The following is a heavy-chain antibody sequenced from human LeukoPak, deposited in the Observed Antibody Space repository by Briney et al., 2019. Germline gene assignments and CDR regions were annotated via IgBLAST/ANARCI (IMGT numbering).Heavy chain of an antibody. J-gene: IGHJ2*01. D-gene: IGHD3-22*01. V-gene: IGHV3-23*01. CDR3: AKGRITMIVDDWYFDL. CDR1: GFTFSDYS. CDR2: ISGSGGPT. Sequence: SGGSLRLSCAASGFTFSDYSMNWVRQAPGKGLEWLSSISGSGGPTYYADSVKGRFTISRDNSKNTLYLQMNSLRAEDTGVYYCAKGRITMIVDDWYFDLWGRGTLVTVSS.